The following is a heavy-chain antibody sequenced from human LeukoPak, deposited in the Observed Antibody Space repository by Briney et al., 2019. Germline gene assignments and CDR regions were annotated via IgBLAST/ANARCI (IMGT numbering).Heavy chain of an antibody. Sequence: SETLSLTCTVSGGSTSRGDYYWSWIRQSPGKGLEWIGYIYYSGSTSYNPSLKSRVAMSVDTSKNQFSLKLSSVTAADTAVYYCARGPNYVWGSYRYFDYWGQGTLVTVSS. V-gene: IGHV4-30-4*01. CDR1: GGSTSRGDYY. CDR2: IYYSGST. J-gene: IGHJ4*02. D-gene: IGHD3-16*02. CDR3: ARGPNYVWGSYRYFDY.